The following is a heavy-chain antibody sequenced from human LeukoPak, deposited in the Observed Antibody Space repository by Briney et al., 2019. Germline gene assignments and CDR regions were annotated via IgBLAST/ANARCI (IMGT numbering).Heavy chain of an antibody. J-gene: IGHJ4*02. CDR2: INPNSGGT. D-gene: IGHD3-10*01. CDR1: GYTFTGYY. CDR3: ASTYGTVNYYRPGDD. V-gene: IGHV1-2*02. Sequence: ASVKVSCKASGYTFTGYYMHWVRQAPGQGLEWMGWINPNSGGTNYAQKFQGRVTMTRDTSISTAYMELSRLRSDDTAVYYGASTYGTVNYYRPGDDWGQGTLVTVSS.